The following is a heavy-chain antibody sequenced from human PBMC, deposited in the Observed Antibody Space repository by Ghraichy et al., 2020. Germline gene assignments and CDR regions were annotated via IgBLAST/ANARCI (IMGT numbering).Heavy chain of an antibody. V-gene: IGHV3-30*18. CDR2: ISYDGSNK. CDR1: GFTFSSYG. Sequence: GGSLRLSCAASGFTFSSYGMHWVRQAPGKGLEWVAVISYDGSNKYYADSVKGRFTISRDNSKNTLYLQMNSLRAEDTAVYYCAKESRLVVYAKYNWFDPWGQGTLVTVSS. D-gene: IGHD2-8*02. J-gene: IGHJ5*02. CDR3: AKESRLVVYAKYNWFDP.